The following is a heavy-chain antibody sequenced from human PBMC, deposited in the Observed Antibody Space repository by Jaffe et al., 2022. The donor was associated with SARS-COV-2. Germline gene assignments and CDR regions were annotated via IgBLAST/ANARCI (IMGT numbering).Heavy chain of an antibody. CDR1: GFTFSSYA. D-gene: IGHD6-19*01. J-gene: IGHJ4*02. CDR3: ARDFRSSGWYYFDY. V-gene: IGHV3-30-3*01. Sequence: QVQLVESGGGVVQPGRSLRLSCAASGFTFSSYAMHWVRQAPGKGLEWVAVISYDGSNKYYADSVKGRFTISRDNSKNTLYLQMNSLRAEDTAVYYCARDFRSSGWYYFDYWGQGTLVTVSS. CDR2: ISYDGSNK.